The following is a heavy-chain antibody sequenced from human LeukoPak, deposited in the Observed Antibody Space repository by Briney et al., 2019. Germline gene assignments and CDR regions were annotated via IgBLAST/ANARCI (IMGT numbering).Heavy chain of an antibody. CDR1: GFTFGSYA. CDR2: TNGGVTT. Sequence: HSGGSLRLSCAASGFTFGSYAMSWVRQTPGKSLEWVSITNGGVTTYYADSVRGRFTISRDNSKDLLYLQMDSLRAEDTAVYYCVKLSSGSGSSFGSDSWGLGTLVTVSS. CDR3: VKLSSGSGSSFGSDS. J-gene: IGHJ4*02. V-gene: IGHV3-23*01. D-gene: IGHD6-13*01.